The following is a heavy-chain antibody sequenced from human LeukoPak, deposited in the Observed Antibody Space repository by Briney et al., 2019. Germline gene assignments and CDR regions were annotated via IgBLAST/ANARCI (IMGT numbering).Heavy chain of an antibody. Sequence: GGSLRLSCAASGFTFSSYGMSWVRQAPGRGLEWASAISGSGGSTYYADSVKGRFTISRDNSKNTLYLQMNSLRSEDTAVYYCASARVGTTYYYYYMDVWGKGTTVTISS. CDR2: ISGSGGST. J-gene: IGHJ6*03. V-gene: IGHV3-23*01. CDR3: ASARVGTTYYYYYMDV. CDR1: GFTFSSYG. D-gene: IGHD2/OR15-2a*01.